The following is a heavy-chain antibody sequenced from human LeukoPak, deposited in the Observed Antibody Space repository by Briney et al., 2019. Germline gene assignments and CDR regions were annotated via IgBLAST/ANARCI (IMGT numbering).Heavy chain of an antibody. CDR2: IYYSGST. CDR1: GGSISSYY. CDR3: AKSNGYGLVDI. D-gene: IGHD3-10*01. Sequence: PSETLSLTCTVSGGSISSYYWSWIRQPPGKGLEWIGYIYYSGSTNYNPSLRSRVIVSVDTSKNHFSLKLNSVTAADTAVYYCAKSNGYGLVDIWGQGTMVTVSS. V-gene: IGHV4-59*12. J-gene: IGHJ3*02.